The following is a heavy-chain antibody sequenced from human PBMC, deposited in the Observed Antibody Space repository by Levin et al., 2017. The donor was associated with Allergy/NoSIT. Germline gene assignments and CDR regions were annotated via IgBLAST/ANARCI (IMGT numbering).Heavy chain of an antibody. CDR2: IYYSGST. CDR1: GGSISSSSYY. J-gene: IGHJ4*02. D-gene: IGHD3-16*01. CDR3: ASNDYVWGSPPY. V-gene: IGHV4-39*07. Sequence: GSLRLSCTVSGGSISSSSYYWGWIRQPPGKGLEWIGSIYYSGSTYYNPSLKSRVTISVDTSKNQFSLKLSSVTAAETAVYYCASNDYVWGSPPYWGQGTLVTVSS.